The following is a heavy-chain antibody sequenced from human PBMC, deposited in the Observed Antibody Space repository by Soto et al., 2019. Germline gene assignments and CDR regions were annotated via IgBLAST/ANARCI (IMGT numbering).Heavy chain of an antibody. V-gene: IGHV1-69*01. CDR2: IITVFCTT. CDR3: ARENGVAVGTILYYFDH. Sequence: QVQLVQSGAEVKKPGSSVKVACRAPGGTFKNNGISWVRQAPGQGLEWMGGIITVFCTTKYAQSFQGRLTITADDATSTAYMELSSLRSDDTAVYFCARENGVAVGTILYYFDHWGQGTQVTVSS. D-gene: IGHD5-12*01. J-gene: IGHJ4*02. CDR1: GGTFKNNG.